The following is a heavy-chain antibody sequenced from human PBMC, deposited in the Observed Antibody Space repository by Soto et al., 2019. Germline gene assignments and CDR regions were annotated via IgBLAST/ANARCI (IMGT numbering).Heavy chain of an antibody. J-gene: IGHJ4*02. CDR2: IGPESGAT. V-gene: IGHV1-2*02. Sequence: ASVKVSCKASGYTFTGHYIHWVRQAPEQGPEWMGEIGPESGATRYAQKFQGRVTMTRDMSITTVYMELNNLSPDDTAVYYCGRGRSGQIVVFYWGQGTPVPVSS. D-gene: IGHD5-12*01. CDR3: GRGRSGQIVVFY. CDR1: GYTFTGHY.